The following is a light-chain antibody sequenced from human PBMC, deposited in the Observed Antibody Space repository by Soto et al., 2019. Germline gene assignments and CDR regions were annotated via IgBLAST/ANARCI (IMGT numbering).Light chain of an antibody. CDR1: QDISDY. CDR2: AAS. Sequence: DIQMTQSPSSLSASVGDRVTITCRASQDISDYLAWYQQKPGQVPKLLISAASTLQSGVPSRFRGSASGTDITLTITGLQPDDFATYYCQNYYAPPWTFGQGTKVEIK. CDR3: QNYYAPPWT. V-gene: IGKV1-27*01. J-gene: IGKJ1*01.